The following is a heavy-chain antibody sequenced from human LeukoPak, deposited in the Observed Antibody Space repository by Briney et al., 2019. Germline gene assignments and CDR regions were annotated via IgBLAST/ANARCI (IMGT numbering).Heavy chain of an antibody. Sequence: PGRSLRLSCAASGYTFSSYSMNWVRQAPGKGLEWVSSISSSSSYIYYADSVKGRFTISRDNAKNSLYLQMNSLRAEDTAVYYCARADYGAFDIWGQGTMVTVSS. CDR3: ARADYGAFDI. D-gene: IGHD3-16*01. V-gene: IGHV3-21*01. CDR1: GYTFSSYS. J-gene: IGHJ3*02. CDR2: ISSSSSYI.